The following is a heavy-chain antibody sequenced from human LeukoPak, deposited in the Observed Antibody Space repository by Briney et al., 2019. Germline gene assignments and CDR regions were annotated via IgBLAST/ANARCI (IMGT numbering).Heavy chain of an antibody. CDR3: ARVYTNDFWSGYLNYYYYYYMDV. V-gene: IGHV1-8*01. D-gene: IGHD3-3*01. CDR2: MNPNSGNT. J-gene: IGHJ6*03. Sequence: ASVKVSCKASGYTFTSYDIIWVRQATGQGLEWMGWMNPNSGNTGYAQKFQGRVTMTRNTSISTAYMELSSLRSEDTAVYYCARVYTNDFWSGYLNYYYYYYMDVWGKGTTVTVSS. CDR1: GYTFTSYD.